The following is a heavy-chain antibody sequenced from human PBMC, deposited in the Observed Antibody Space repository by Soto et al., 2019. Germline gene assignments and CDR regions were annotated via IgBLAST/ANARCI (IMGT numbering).Heavy chain of an antibody. Sequence: QVQLVQSGAEVKKPGASVKVSCKASGYTFTSYDINWVRQATGQGLEWMGWMNPNSGNTGYAQKFQGRVTMTRNTSITTAYMELSSLRSEDTAVYDCAGPIAAAGGSYYYGMDVWGQGTTVTVSS. CDR3: AGPIAAAGGSYYYGMDV. CDR1: GYTFTSYD. CDR2: MNPNSGNT. V-gene: IGHV1-8*01. D-gene: IGHD6-13*01. J-gene: IGHJ6*02.